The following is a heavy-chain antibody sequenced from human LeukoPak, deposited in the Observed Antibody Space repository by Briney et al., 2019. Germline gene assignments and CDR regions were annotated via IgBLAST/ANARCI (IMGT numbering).Heavy chain of an antibody. J-gene: IGHJ2*01. CDR3: ATLGCSSTSCHYWYFDL. Sequence: ASVKVSCKVSGYTLTELSMHWVRQAPGKGLEWMGGFDPEDGETIYAQKFQGRVTMTKDTSTDIAYMELSSLRSEDTAVYYCATLGCSSTSCHYWYFDLWGRGTLVTVSS. D-gene: IGHD2-2*01. CDR2: FDPEDGET. V-gene: IGHV1-24*01. CDR1: GYTLTELS.